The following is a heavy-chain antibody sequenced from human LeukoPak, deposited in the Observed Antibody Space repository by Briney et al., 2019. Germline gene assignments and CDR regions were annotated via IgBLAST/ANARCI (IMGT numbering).Heavy chain of an antibody. CDR3: TRERSTPGINWFDP. D-gene: IGHD2-2*01. CDR1: GESFSAYS. J-gene: IGHJ5*02. Sequence: KTSETLSLTCAVYGESFSAYSWNWIRQSPGKGLEWIGEINHSGSTNYNPSLKSRVTISVDTSKNQTSKRQFSLKLNSVTAADTAVYYCTRERSTPGINWFDPWGQGTLVTVS. CDR2: INHSGST. V-gene: IGHV4-34*01.